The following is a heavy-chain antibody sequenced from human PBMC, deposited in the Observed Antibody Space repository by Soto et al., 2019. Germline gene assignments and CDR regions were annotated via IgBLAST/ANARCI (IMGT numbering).Heavy chain of an antibody. CDR2: IYSGGST. J-gene: IGHJ6*02. V-gene: IGHV3-66*01. CDR1: GFTVSSNY. D-gene: IGHD3-10*01. CDR3: ARDRMVYGSGSYYRRYYYYGMDV. Sequence: PGGSLRLSCAASGFTVSSNYMSWVRQAPGKGLEWVSVIYSGGSTYYADSVKGRFTISRDNSKNTLYLQMNSLRAEDTAVYYCARDRMVYGSGSYYRRYYYYGMDVWGQGTTVTVSS.